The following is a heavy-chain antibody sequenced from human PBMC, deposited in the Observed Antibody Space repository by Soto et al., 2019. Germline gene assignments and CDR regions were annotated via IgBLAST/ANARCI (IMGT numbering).Heavy chain of an antibody. Sequence: PAETLSLTCTVSGASIMSTDYYWVWMGEAPGKGLEWIGYVYYTGSTYYNPSLMSRLTISVDTSKNQFSLKLTSVTAAETAVYYCVRTAREGAVAPHWFDRWGQGTQVTSPQ. CDR3: VRTAREGAVAPHWFDR. CDR1: GASIMSTDYY. J-gene: IGHJ5*02. CDR2: VYYTGST. D-gene: IGHD2-21*02. V-gene: IGHV4-30-4*01.